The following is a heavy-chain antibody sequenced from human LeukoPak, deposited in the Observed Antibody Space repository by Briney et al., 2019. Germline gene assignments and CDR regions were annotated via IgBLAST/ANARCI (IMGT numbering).Heavy chain of an antibody. Sequence: SETLSLTCAVSGYSISSGYYWGWIRQPPGKGLEWIGSIYHSGSTYYNPSLKSRVTISVDTSKNQFSLKLSSVTAADTAVYNCARHRVGSGDTYYDFWSGYSGFDPWGQGTLVTVSS. CDR1: GYSISSGYY. V-gene: IGHV4-38-2*01. CDR3: ARHRVGSGDTYYDFWSGYSGFDP. CDR2: IYHSGST. D-gene: IGHD3-3*01. J-gene: IGHJ5*02.